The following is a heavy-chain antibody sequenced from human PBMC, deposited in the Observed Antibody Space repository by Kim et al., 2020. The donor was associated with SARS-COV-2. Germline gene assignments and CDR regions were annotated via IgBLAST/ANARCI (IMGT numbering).Heavy chain of an antibody. V-gene: IGHV4-34*01. Sequence: SETLSLTCAVYGGSFSGYYWSWIRQPPGKGLEWIGEINHSGSTNYNPSLKSRVTISVDTSKNQFSLKLSSVTAADTAVYYCASPPYCSSTSCYRVYHVWGQGTLVTVSS. CDR2: INHSGST. CDR1: GGSFSGYY. CDR3: ASPPYCSSTSCYRVYHV. D-gene: IGHD2-2*02. J-gene: IGHJ4*02.